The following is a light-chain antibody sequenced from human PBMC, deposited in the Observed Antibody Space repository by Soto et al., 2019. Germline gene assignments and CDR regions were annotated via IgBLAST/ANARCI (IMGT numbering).Light chain of an antibody. J-gene: IGKJ2*03. Sequence: IQMTQSPSTLSASVGDRVSITCRASQSIFSWLAWYQQKPGKAPKLLIYKASSLESGVPSRYSGSGSGTEFTLTISGLQPDDLATYYCQQYNSFPYSFGQGTKPEIK. CDR1: QSIFSW. CDR2: KAS. V-gene: IGKV1-5*03. CDR3: QQYNSFPYS.